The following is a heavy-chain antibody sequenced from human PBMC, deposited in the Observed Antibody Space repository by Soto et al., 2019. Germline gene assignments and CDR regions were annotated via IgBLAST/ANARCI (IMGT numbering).Heavy chain of an antibody. Sequence: TSETLSLTCTVSGGSISSYYWSWIRQPPGKGLEWIGYIYYSGSTNYNPSLKSRVTISVDTSKNQFSLKLSSVTAADTAVYYCARHESVYGQYYYYYYYMDVWGKGTTVTVS. D-gene: IGHD3-3*01. V-gene: IGHV4-59*08. CDR2: IYYSGST. J-gene: IGHJ6*03. CDR1: GGSISSYY. CDR3: ARHESVYGQYYYYYYYMDV.